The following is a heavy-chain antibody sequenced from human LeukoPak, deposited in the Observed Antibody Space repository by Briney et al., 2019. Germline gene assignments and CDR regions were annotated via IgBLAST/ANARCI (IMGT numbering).Heavy chain of an antibody. J-gene: IGHJ4*02. CDR1: GYTFTGYY. V-gene: IGHV1-2*02. D-gene: IGHD7-27*01. Sequence: ASVKVSCKASGYTFTGYYMHWVRQAPGQGLEWMGWINPNSGGTNYAQKFQGRVTMTRDTSIITAYMELSRLRSDDTAVYYCARGMTGDDGFDYWGQGTLVTVSS. CDR3: ARGMTGDDGFDY. CDR2: INPNSGGT.